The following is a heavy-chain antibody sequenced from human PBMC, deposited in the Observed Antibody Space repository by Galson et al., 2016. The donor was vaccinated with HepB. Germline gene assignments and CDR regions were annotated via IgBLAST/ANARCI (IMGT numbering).Heavy chain of an antibody. CDR1: GFTFSGSA. CDR2: IRSKANSYAT. J-gene: IGHJ4*02. D-gene: IGHD1-26*01. CDR3: ARDFNWEPSEASDY. V-gene: IGHV3-73*01. Sequence: SLRLSCAASGFTFSGSAMHWVRQASGKGLEWVGRIRSKANSYATAYAASVKGRFTISRDDSKNTAYLQMNSLRAEDTAVYYCARDFNWEPSEASDYWGQGTLVTVSS.